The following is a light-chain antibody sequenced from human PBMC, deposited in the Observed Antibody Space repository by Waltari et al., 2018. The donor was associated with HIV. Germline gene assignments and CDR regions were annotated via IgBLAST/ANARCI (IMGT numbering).Light chain of an antibody. V-gene: IGKV3-15*01. CDR3: QQYNNWPPNT. CDR2: GAS. J-gene: IGKJ2*01. CDR1: QSVSTN. Sequence: VMTQSPATLSVSPGERATLSCRASQSVSTNLAWYQQKPGQAPRLLIYGASTRATGLPARFSGSGSGTEFILNISSLQSEDFAVYYCQQYNNWPPNTFGQGTKLEIK.